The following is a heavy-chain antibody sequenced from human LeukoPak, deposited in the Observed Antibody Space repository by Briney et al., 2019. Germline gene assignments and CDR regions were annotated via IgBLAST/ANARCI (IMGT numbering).Heavy chain of an antibody. Sequence: PSETLSLTCTVSGGSISSSAYYWVWIRQPPGKGLEWITSIYYAGSAYYNPSLKSRVTISVDTSKNQFSLKLRSVTAADTAVYYCARDQRSVVVAATDAFDIWGQGTMVTVSS. CDR3: ARDQRSVVVAATDAFDI. J-gene: IGHJ3*02. CDR2: IYYAGSA. CDR1: GGSISSSAYY. V-gene: IGHV4-39*02. D-gene: IGHD2-15*01.